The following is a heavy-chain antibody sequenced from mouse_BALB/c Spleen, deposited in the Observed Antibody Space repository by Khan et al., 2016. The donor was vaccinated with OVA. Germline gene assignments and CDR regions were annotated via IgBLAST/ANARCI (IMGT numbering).Heavy chain of an antibody. CDR2: IDPFNGGT. CDR1: GYSFSTYY. CDR3: ARHGSTSWFAY. Sequence: MQLEESGPELMKPGASVKISCKASGYSFSTYYIHWVTRSHGKTLEWIGYIDPFNGGTTYNQKFKGKATLTVDKSSSTAYMHLTSLTSEDSAVXYCARHGSTSWFAYWGQGTLVTVSA. J-gene: IGHJ3*01. D-gene: IGHD1-1*01. V-gene: IGHV1S135*01.